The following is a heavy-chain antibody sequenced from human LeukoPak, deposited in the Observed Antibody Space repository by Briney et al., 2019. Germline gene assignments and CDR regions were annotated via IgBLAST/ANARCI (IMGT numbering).Heavy chain of an antibody. CDR2: IIPIFGTA. Sequence: GPSVKESCKGSEGTLLSYASSWVRQPPGQVLEWMGGIIPIFGTANYAQKFQGRVTITADKSTSTAYMELSSLRSEDTAVYYCARGSIAAAGYFDYWGQGTLVTVSS. J-gene: IGHJ4*02. CDR1: EGTLLSYA. D-gene: IGHD6-13*01. CDR3: ARGSIAAAGYFDY. V-gene: IGHV1-69*06.